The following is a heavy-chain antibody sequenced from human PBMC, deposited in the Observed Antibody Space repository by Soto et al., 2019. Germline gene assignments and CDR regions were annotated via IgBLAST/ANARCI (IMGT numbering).Heavy chain of an antibody. CDR2: IYYSGST. V-gene: IGHV4-59*02. CDR1: GVSVSTYY. D-gene: IGHD3-22*01. Sequence: QVQLQESGPGLVKPSETLSLTCTVSGVSVSTYYWSWIRQPPGKGLEWIAYIYYSGSTNYNPSLNSRVTISVDTSKNPFSRKLTSVTAAHTAVYYCARTYDGSGPNSAGYGFDIWGQGTMVTVSS. J-gene: IGHJ3*02. CDR3: ARTYDGSGPNSAGYGFDI.